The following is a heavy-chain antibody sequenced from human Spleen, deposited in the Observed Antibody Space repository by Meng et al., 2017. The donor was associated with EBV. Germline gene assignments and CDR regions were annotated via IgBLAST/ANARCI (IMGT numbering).Heavy chain of an antibody. CDR2: ITTKTDAGNT. V-gene: IGHV3-15*01. J-gene: IGHJ4*02. CDR3: ASSGERVVSFDY. CDR1: RFSLGYSW. D-gene: IGHD1-1*01. Sequence: VQVVVSGGGWPTQRRSLTLSCSGSRFSLGYSWMRWVRQAPGKGLEWVGRITTKTDAGNTASAGPGKGRSTISSDDSNNTLFLHMTSLNTEDTSVYYCASSGERVVSFDYWGQGTLVTVSS.